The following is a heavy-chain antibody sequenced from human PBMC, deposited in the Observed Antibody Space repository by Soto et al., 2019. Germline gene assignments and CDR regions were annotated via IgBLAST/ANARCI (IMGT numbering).Heavy chain of an antibody. V-gene: IGHV3-21*01. Sequence: EVQLVESGGGLVKPGGSLRLSCAASGFTFSSYSMNWVRQAPGKGLEWVSSISSSSSYIYYADSVKGRFTISRDNAKNSLYLQMNSLRAEDTAVYYWARAGRAVAGTRNDYWGQGTLVTVSS. CDR1: GFTFSSYS. J-gene: IGHJ4*02. D-gene: IGHD6-19*01. CDR2: ISSSSSYI. CDR3: ARAGRAVAGTRNDY.